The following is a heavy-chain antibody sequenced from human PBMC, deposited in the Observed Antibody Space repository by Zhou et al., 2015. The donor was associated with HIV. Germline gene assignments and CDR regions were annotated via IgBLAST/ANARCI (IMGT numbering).Heavy chain of an antibody. D-gene: IGHD1-14*01. J-gene: IGHJ3*01. CDR3: ARSSVNHDGAFDL. Sequence: LVQSGTEVRKPGSSVKVSCKASGGTFSGSDISWVRQAPGQGLEWMGGITPMFEIDKYAQKFRARLTITVDKVTETAYMEMSSLTSEDTAIYFCARSSVNHDGAFDLWGQGTNIIVSS. CDR1: GGTFSGSD. CDR2: ITPMFEID. V-gene: IGHV1-69*17.